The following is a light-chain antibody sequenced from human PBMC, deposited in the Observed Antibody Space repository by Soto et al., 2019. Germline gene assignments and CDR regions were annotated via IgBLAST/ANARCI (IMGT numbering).Light chain of an antibody. CDR1: QSISDW. V-gene: IGKV1-5*01. CDR3: QHNNSYS. CDR2: ESS. J-gene: IGKJ5*01. Sequence: DIQLTQSPSPLSASVRXRVTLXCRASQSISDWLAWYQQKPEKAXXLLFYESSSLESGVSARCSGSGSGTEFTLTISSLQPDDFATYYCQHNNSYSFGQGTRLEI.